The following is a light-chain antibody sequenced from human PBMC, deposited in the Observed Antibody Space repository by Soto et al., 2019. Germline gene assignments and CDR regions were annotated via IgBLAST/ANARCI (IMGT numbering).Light chain of an antibody. CDR3: QQYGDSPRT. CDR2: GAS. CDR1: QSVSRNY. V-gene: IGKV3-20*01. J-gene: IGKJ1*01. Sequence: EIALTQSPGTLSLSPGERATLSCRASQSVSRNYLAWYQHKPGQAPTLLIYGASRRTPGIPDRFSDSGSGTDFTLTISGLEPEDFAVYYCQQYGDSPRTFGQGTKVDIK.